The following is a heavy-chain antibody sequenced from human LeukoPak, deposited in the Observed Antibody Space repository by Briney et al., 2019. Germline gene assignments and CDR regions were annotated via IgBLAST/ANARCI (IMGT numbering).Heavy chain of an antibody. D-gene: IGHD3-3*01. J-gene: IGHJ6*02. Sequence: GRSLRLSCAASGFTFSSYSMNWVRQAPGKGLEWVSSISSSSSYIYYADSVKGRFTISRDNAKNSLYLQMNSLRAEDTAVYYCARSLPLEWFPAHYYYYGMDVWGQGTTVTVSS. CDR2: ISSSSSYI. V-gene: IGHV3-21*01. CDR3: ARSLPLEWFPAHYYYYGMDV. CDR1: GFTFSSYS.